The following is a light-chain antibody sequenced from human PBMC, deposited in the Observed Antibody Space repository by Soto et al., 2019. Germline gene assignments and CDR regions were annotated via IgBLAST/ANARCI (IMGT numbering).Light chain of an antibody. CDR1: SSDVGSYNY. J-gene: IGLJ1*01. CDR2: EVS. Sequence: QSVLTQPASVSGSPGQSITISCTGTSSDVGSYNYVSWYQQHPGKAPKLMIYEVSDRPSGISSRFSGSKSGNTASLTISGLQTEDEADYYCSSYSSSSTIFETGTTVTV. V-gene: IGLV2-14*01. CDR3: SSYSSSSTI.